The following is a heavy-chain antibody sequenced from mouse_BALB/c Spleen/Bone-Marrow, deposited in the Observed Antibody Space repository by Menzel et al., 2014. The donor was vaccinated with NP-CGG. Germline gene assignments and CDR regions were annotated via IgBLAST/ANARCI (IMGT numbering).Heavy chain of an antibody. Sequence: QAQLQQSGAELVRPGTSVKISCKASGYTSTNYWLGWVKQRPGHGLEWIGDIYPGGGYTNYNEKFKGKATLTADTPSSTAYMQRSSLASEDSAVYFSARKDYGSSWPFAYWGQGTLVTVSA. V-gene: IGHV1-63*02. D-gene: IGHD1-1*01. CDR3: ARKDYGSSWPFAY. CDR1: GYTSTNYW. CDR2: IYPGGGYT. J-gene: IGHJ3*01.